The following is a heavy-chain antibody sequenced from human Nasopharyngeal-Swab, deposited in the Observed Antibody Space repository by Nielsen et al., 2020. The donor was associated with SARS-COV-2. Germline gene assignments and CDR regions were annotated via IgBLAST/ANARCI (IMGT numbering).Heavy chain of an antibody. V-gene: IGHV4-39*07. CDR2: IYYSGST. D-gene: IGHD3-22*01. Sequence: SETLSLTCTVSGGSISSSSYYWGWIRQPPGKGLEWIGSIYYSGSTYYNPSLKSRVTISIDTSKNQFSLKLSSVTAADTAMYYCARGALPTRLFHIGPPYNWFDPWGQGTLVTVSS. J-gene: IGHJ5*02. CDR1: GGSISSSSYY. CDR3: ARGALPTRLFHIGPPYNWFDP.